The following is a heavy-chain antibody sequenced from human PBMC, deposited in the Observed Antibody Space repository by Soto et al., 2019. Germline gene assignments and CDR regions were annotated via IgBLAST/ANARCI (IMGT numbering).Heavy chain of an antibody. Sequence: QVQLVQSGAEVKKPGASVKVSCKTSGYTFITSTIHWLRQAPGQRLEWMGWINPGTGNTKFSQTFQGRVTLTRDTSASTAYLELRSLTSEDTAVFYCAREEGFSCSFYYYEDWGQGTLVTVSS. V-gene: IGHV1-3*01. CDR1: GYTFITST. J-gene: IGHJ4*02. D-gene: IGHD2-15*01. CDR2: INPGTGNT. CDR3: AREEGFSCSFYYYED.